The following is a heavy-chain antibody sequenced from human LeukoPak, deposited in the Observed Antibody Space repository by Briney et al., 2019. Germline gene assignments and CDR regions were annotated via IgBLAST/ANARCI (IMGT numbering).Heavy chain of an antibody. D-gene: IGHD3-10*01. V-gene: IGHV4-59*01. CDR3: ARDHDYGSGNWFDP. CDR1: GGTISSYY. J-gene: IGHJ5*02. CDR2: IYYSGST. Sequence: PSETLSLTCTASGGTISSYYWSWIRQPPGKGLEWIGYIYYSGSTNYNPSLKSRVTISVDTSKNQFSLKLSSVTAADTAVYYCARDHDYGSGNWFDPWGQGTLVTVSS.